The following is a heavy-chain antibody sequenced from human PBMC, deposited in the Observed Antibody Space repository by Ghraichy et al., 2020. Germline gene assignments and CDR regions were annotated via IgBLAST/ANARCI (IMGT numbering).Heavy chain of an antibody. J-gene: IGHJ3*02. Sequence: GGSLRLSCAASGFTFSSYAMSWVRQAPGKGLEWVSAISGSGGSTYYADSVKGRFTISRDNSKNTLYLQMNSLRAEDTAVYYCAKVGGDSSGYTRGAFDIWGQGTMVTVSS. D-gene: IGHD3-22*01. CDR1: GFTFSSYA. CDR2: ISGSGGST. CDR3: AKVGGDSSGYTRGAFDI. V-gene: IGHV3-23*01.